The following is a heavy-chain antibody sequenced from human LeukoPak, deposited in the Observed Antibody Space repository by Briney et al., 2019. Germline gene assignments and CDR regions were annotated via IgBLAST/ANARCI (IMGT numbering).Heavy chain of an antibody. D-gene: IGHD2-2*01. V-gene: IGHV4-59*08. CDR3: ARRRRSRTNCYSSLDY. CDR1: GGSISGYY. J-gene: IGHJ4*02. CDR2: IYYNGAT. Sequence: SETLSLTCTVSGGSISGYYWSWLRQPPGKGLEWIAYIYYNGATNYNPSLKSRVTISVDTSKNQFSLKLTSVTAADTAVYYCARRRRSRTNCYSSLDYWGQGTLVTVSS.